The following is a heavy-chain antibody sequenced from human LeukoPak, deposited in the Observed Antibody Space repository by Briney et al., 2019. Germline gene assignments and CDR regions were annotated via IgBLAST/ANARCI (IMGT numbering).Heavy chain of an antibody. CDR3: ARSNYYDSSGYYYDY. CDR1: GFTFSNYW. CDR2: IYSGGST. J-gene: IGHJ4*02. D-gene: IGHD3-22*01. Sequence: GGSLRLSCAASGFTFSNYWMHWVRQAPGKGLEWVSVIYSGGSTYYADSVKGRFTISRDNSKNTLYLQMNSLRAEDTAVYYCARSNYYDSSGYYYDYWGQGTLVTVSS. V-gene: IGHV3-53*01.